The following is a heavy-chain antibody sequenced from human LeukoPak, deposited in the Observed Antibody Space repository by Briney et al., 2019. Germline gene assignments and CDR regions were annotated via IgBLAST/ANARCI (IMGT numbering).Heavy chain of an antibody. V-gene: IGHV4-39*01. J-gene: IGHJ6*02. D-gene: IGHD3-3*01. CDR2: IYYSGST. CDR1: GGSISSSSYY. CDR3: ARTIFGVSYYYYYGMDV. Sequence: PSETLSLTCTVSGGSISSSSYYWGWLRQPPGQGLEWIGSIYYSGSTYYNPSLKSRVTISVDTSKNQFSLKLSSVTAADTAVYYCARTIFGVSYYYYYGMDVWGQGTTVTVSS.